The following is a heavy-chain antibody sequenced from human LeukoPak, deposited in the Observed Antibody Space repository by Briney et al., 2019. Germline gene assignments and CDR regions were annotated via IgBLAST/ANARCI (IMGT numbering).Heavy chain of an antibody. D-gene: IGHD3-22*01. CDR1: GFTFSDYY. CDR2: ISSSGSTI. Sequence: PGGSLRLSCAASGFTFSDYYMSWIRQAPGKGLEWVSYISSSGSTIYYADSVKGRFTISRDNAKNSLYLQMNSLRAEDTAVYYCARDPYYDSSGYYFDPWGQGTLVTVSS. J-gene: IGHJ5*02. V-gene: IGHV3-11*01. CDR3: ARDPYYDSSGYYFDP.